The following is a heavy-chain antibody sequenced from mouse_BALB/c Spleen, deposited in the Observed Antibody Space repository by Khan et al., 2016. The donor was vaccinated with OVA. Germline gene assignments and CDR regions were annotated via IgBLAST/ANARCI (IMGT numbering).Heavy chain of an antibody. CDR1: GYTFTSYW. CDR2: IFPGSGNT. V-gene: IGHV1S22*01. CDR3: TTWNYFPIDC. Sequence: LQQPGSELVRPGASVKLSCRTSGYTFTSYWMHWVKQRPGQGLEWIGNIFPGSGNTKYDERFKNKATLTVDTPSSTAYIELRSLTSEDSAVYYCTTWNYFPIDCWGQGTSVTVSS. J-gene: IGHJ4*01.